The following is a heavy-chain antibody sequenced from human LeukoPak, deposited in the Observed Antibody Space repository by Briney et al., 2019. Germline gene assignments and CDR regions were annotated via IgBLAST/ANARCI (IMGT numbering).Heavy chain of an antibody. V-gene: IGHV1-24*01. CDR2: FDPEDGET. Sequence: ASVKVSCKVSGYTLTELYMHWVRQAPGKGLEWMGGFDPEDGETIYAQKFQGRVTMTEDTSTDTAYMELSSLRSEDTAVYYCATEERKAGSYYRAAFDIWGQGTMVTVSS. CDR3: ATEERKAGSYYRAAFDI. J-gene: IGHJ3*02. CDR1: GYTLTELY. D-gene: IGHD1-26*01.